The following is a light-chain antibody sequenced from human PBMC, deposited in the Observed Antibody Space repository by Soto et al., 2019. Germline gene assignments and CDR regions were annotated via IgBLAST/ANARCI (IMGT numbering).Light chain of an antibody. Sequence: EIGMTQSPATLSVSPGERATLSCRASQSVSSNLAWYQQKPGQAPRLLIYGASTRATGIPARFSGSGSGTEFTLTISSLQSEDCAVYYCQQHNNWPPITFGQGTRLEI. CDR1: QSVSSN. J-gene: IGKJ5*01. CDR2: GAS. V-gene: IGKV3-15*01. CDR3: QQHNNWPPIT.